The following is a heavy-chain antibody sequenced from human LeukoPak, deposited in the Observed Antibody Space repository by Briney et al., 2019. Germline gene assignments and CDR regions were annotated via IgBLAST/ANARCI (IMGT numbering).Heavy chain of an antibody. Sequence: GGSLRLSCAASGFTFSSYTMNWVRQAPGKGLEWVSCISNSSRYIYYADSVKGRFTISRDSAKNSLFLQMNSLRAEDTAVYFCARDGLVATTGDFDYWGLGTLVTVSS. CDR1: GFTFSSYT. J-gene: IGHJ4*02. CDR2: ISNSSRYI. CDR3: ARDGLVATTGDFDY. D-gene: IGHD1-26*01. V-gene: IGHV3-21*01.